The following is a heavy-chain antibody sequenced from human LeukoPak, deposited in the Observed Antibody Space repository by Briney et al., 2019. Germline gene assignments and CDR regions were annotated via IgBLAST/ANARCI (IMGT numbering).Heavy chain of an antibody. J-gene: IGHJ4*02. CDR3: AKVPGIAVAGRFDY. Sequence: PGGSLRLSCAASGFTFSSYAMSWVRQAPGKGLEWVSAISGSGGSTYYADSVKGRFTISRDNSKNTLYLQMNSLRAGDTAVYYCAKVPGIAVAGRFDYWGQGTLVTVSS. D-gene: IGHD6-19*01. CDR1: GFTFSSYA. CDR2: ISGSGGST. V-gene: IGHV3-23*01.